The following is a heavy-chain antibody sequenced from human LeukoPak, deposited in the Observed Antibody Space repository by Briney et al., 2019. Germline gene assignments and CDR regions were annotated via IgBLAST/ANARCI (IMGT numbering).Heavy chain of an antibody. CDR2: ISYDGSNE. D-gene: IGHD2-21*01. CDR1: GFTFSTYG. V-gene: IGHV3-30*18. Sequence: GSLRLSCAASGFTFSTYGMHWVRQAPGKGLEWVAVISYDGSNEYYADSVKGRFTFSRDNSKNTLYLQMSSLRAEDTAVYYCAKEFNRGLPDYWGQGTLVTVPS. CDR3: AKEFNRGLPDY. J-gene: IGHJ4*02.